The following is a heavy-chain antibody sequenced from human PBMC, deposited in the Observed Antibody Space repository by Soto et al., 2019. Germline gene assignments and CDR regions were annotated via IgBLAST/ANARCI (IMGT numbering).Heavy chain of an antibody. CDR3: ARSPTTNSGGSCYPAR. J-gene: IGHJ4*02. CDR1: GFSFSSDGMC. Sequence: SGPTLVNPTQTLTLTCTFSGFSFSSDGMCVSWIRQPPGKALEWLALLDWDDDKYYSTSLKSRLTISKDTSKNQVVLTMTNMDPVDTATYYCARSPTTNSGGSCYPARWGQGILVTVSS. D-gene: IGHD2-15*01. V-gene: IGHV2-70*01. CDR2: LDWDDDK.